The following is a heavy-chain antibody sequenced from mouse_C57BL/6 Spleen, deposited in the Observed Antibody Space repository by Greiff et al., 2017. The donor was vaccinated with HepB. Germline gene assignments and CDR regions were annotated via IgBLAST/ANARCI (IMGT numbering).Heavy chain of an antibody. CDR2: INPNNGGT. CDR3: ARWPYGYDVDGSY. CDR1: GYTFTDYN. V-gene: IGHV1-22*01. J-gene: IGHJ2*01. D-gene: IGHD2-2*01. Sequence: VQLQQSGPELVKPGASVKMSCKASGYTFTDYNMHWVKQSHGKSLEWIGYINPNNGGTSYNQKFKGKATLTVNKSSSTAYMELRSLTSEDSAVYYCARWPYGYDVDGSYWGQGPTLTVSS.